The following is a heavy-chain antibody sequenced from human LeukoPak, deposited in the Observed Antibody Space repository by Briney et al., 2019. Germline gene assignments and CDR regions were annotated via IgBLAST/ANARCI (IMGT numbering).Heavy chain of an antibody. CDR3: ARDPSNTSGRYLFFDY. J-gene: IGHJ4*02. CDR1: GYIFTKYG. Sequence: GASVKVSCKASGYIFTKYGVSWVRQAPGQGLEWMAWISSYNGDTNYAQKFQGRVTLTTDTPTSTVFMELTSLNTDDTAVYYCARDPSNTSGRYLFFDYWGQGTLVTVSS. CDR2: ISSYNGDT. D-gene: IGHD6-19*01. V-gene: IGHV1-18*01.